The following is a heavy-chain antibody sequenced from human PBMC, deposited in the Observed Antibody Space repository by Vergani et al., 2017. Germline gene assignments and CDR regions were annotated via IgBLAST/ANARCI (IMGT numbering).Heavy chain of an antibody. CDR2: IYTSGST. D-gene: IGHD3-10*01. V-gene: IGHV4-61*02. CDR3: ARAREWFGEPNAFDI. Sequence: QVQLQESGPGLVKPSQTLSLTCTVSGGSISSGSYYWSWIRQPAGKGLEWIGRIYTSGSTNYNPSLESRVTISVDTSKNQFSLKLSSVTAADTAVYYCARAREWFGEPNAFDIWGQGTMVTVSS. CDR1: GGSISSGSYY. J-gene: IGHJ3*02.